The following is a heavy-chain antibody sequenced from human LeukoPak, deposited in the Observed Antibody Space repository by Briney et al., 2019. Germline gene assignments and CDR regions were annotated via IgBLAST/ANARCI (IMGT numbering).Heavy chain of an antibody. V-gene: IGHV3-11*01. D-gene: IGHD3-10*01. Sequence: TGGSQRLSCSASGFTFTDYYMSWIRQSPGKGLEWVSYISPSGTVIYYGDSVKGRFTISRDNAKKSLYLQMNSLRAEDTAVYYCARDYNCWGQGTLVTVSS. CDR2: ISPSGTVI. CDR3: ARDYNC. J-gene: IGHJ4*02. CDR1: GFTFTDYY.